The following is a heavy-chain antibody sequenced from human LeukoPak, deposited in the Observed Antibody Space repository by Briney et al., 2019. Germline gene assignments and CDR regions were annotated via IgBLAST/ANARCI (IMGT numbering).Heavy chain of an antibody. CDR2: ISSRSSTI. J-gene: IGHJ3*02. Sequence: PGGSLRLSCAASGFTFSSYSMNWVRQAPGKGLEWVSYISSRSSTIYYADSVKGRFTISRDNAKNSLYLQMNSLRAEDTAVYYCARLSDRGAFDIWGQGTMVTVSS. V-gene: IGHV3-48*01. D-gene: IGHD1-14*01. CDR3: ARLSDRGAFDI. CDR1: GFTFSSYS.